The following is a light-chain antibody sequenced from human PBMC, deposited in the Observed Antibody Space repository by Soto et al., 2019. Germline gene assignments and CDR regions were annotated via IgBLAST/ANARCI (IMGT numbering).Light chain of an antibody. J-gene: IGKJ5*01. Sequence: EIVMTQSPATLSVSPGERATLSCRASQSVINNLAWYQQKPGQAPRLLIYLASTRAPGIPARFSGSGSGTDFTLTISSLQSEDYAVYYCQQYNNWLSFGQGTRLEIK. V-gene: IGKV3D-15*01. CDR2: LAS. CDR3: QQYNNWLS. CDR1: QSVINN.